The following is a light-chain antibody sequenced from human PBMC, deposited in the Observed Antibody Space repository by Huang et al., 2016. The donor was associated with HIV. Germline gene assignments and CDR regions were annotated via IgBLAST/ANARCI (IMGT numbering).Light chain of an antibody. J-gene: IGKJ5*01. V-gene: IGKV1-39*01. Sequence: IQMTQSPTSLSASVGDRVSIVCRESQSISTYLNWYQQKPGKAPKLLIPSASTLHSGVPSRFSGSGPGTEFTLTIRGLQLDDFATYYCQQSYSALSSFGPGTRL. CDR3: QQSYSALSS. CDR2: SAS. CDR1: QSISTY.